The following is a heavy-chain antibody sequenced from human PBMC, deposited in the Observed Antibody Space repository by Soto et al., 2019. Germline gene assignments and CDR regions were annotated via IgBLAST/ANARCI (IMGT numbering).Heavy chain of an antibody. CDR3: AREGLGDYYYYYGMDV. J-gene: IGHJ6*02. Sequence: PGGSLRLSCAASGFTFSSYGMHWVRQAPGKGLEWVAVIWYDGSNKYYADSVKGRFTISRDNSKNTLYLQMNSLRAEDTAVYYCAREGLGDYYYYYGMDVWGQGTTVTVSS. CDR1: GFTFSSYG. CDR2: IWYDGSNK. V-gene: IGHV3-33*01.